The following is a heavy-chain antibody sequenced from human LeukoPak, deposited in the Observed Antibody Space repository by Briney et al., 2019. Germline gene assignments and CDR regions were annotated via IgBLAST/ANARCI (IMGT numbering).Heavy chain of an antibody. CDR3: ARDPTLGIAVAGTHWFDP. CDR1: VYTFTCYY. CDR2: INPNSGGT. J-gene: IGHJ5*02. D-gene: IGHD6-19*01. V-gene: IGHV1-2*02. Sequence: ASVRVSCTASVYTFTCYYMHWVRQAPGQGLEWMGWINPNSGGTNYAQKFQGRVTMPRDTSISTAYMELSRLRSDDTAVYYCARDPTLGIAVAGTHWFDPWGQGTLATVSA.